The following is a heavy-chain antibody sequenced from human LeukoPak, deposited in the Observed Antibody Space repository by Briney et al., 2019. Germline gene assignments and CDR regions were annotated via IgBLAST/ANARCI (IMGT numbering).Heavy chain of an antibody. Sequence: SVKVSCKASGGTFSSYAISWVRQAPGQGLEWMGGIIPIFGTANYAQKFQGRVTITADKSTSTAYMELSSLRSEDTAVYYCARDFSGSSWLNWFDPWGQGTLVTVSS. CDR2: IIPIFGTA. CDR1: GGTFSSYA. J-gene: IGHJ5*02. D-gene: IGHD6-13*01. V-gene: IGHV1-69*06. CDR3: ARDFSGSSWLNWFDP.